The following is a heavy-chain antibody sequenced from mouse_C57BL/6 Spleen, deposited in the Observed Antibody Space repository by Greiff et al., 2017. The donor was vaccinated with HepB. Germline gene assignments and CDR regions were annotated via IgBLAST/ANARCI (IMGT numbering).Heavy chain of an antibody. J-gene: IGHJ4*01. V-gene: IGHV1-42*01. CDR2: INPSTGGT. Sequence: EVQLQQSGPELVKPGASVKISCKASGYSFTGYYMNWVKQSPEKSLEWIGEINPSTGGTTYNQKFKAKATLTVDKSSSTAYMQLKSLTSEYSAVYYCARSGFYGSSPLYAMDYWGQGTSVTVSS. D-gene: IGHD1-1*01. CDR1: GYSFTGYY. CDR3: ARSGFYGSSPLYAMDY.